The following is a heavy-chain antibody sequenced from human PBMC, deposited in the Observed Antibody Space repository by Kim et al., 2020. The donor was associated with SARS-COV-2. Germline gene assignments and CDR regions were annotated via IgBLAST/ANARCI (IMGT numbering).Heavy chain of an antibody. Sequence: GGSLRLSCAASGFTFSNAWMSWVRQAPGKGLEWVGRIKSKTDGGTTDYAAPVKGRFTISRDDSKNTLYLQMNSLKTEDTAVYYCTTDAYSGYDPPIFDYWGQGTLVTVSS. J-gene: IGHJ4*02. CDR1: GFTFSNAW. D-gene: IGHD5-12*01. CDR3: TTDAYSGYDPPIFDY. V-gene: IGHV3-15*01. CDR2: IKSKTDGGTT.